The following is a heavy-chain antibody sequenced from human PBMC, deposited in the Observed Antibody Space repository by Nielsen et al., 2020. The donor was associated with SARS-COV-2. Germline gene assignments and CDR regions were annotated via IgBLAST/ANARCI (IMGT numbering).Heavy chain of an antibody. D-gene: IGHD3-9*01. CDR3: ARDSELLTHYYALDY. V-gene: IGHV3-48*02. J-gene: IGHJ4*02. CDR1: GFTFNTHG. CDR2: ISDDNTV. Sequence: GESLKISCATSGFTFNTHGMNWVRQAPGKGLEWISYISDDNTVFYAESVKGRFTISRDNAENSLYLQMNNLRDDDTAVYYCARDSELLTHYYALDYWGQGTLVTVSS.